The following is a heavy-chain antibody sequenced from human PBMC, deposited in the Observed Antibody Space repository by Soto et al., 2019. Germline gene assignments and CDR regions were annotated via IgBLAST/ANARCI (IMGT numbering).Heavy chain of an antibody. J-gene: IGHJ6*02. CDR1: GGSFSGYY. CDR2: INHSGST. V-gene: IGHV4-34*01. CDR3: ARGASEAWDCSGGSCHYYYYGMDV. D-gene: IGHD2-15*01. Sequence: PSESLSLTCAVYGGSFSGYYWSWIRQPPGKGLEWIGEINHSGSTNYNPSLKSRVTISVDTSKNQFSLKLSSVTAADTAVYYCARGASEAWDCSGGSCHYYYYGMDVWGQGTTVTVSS.